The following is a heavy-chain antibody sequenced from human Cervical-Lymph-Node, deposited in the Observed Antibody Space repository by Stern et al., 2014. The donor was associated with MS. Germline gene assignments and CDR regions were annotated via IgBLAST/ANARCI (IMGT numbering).Heavy chain of an antibody. CDR3: ARGLLGSENAFDI. CDR2: ITAYNGKP. Sequence: QVQLVQSGAEVKKPGASVKVSCKASGYTFTSYGIIWVRQAPGQGLEWLGWITAYNGKPTYAQKLQGRVTMTTATSTSTAYMELRRRRSDDAVVYYCARGLLGSENAFDIWGQGTMVTVSS. D-gene: IGHD2-15*01. J-gene: IGHJ3*02. V-gene: IGHV1-18*01. CDR1: GYTFTSYG.